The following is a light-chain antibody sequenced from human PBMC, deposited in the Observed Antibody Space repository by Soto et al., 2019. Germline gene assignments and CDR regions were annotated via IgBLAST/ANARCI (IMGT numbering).Light chain of an antibody. CDR1: QSVSVN. CDR3: QQRSNWPRGT. CDR2: GAS. Sequence: EIVMTQSPATLSVSPGERASLSCRASQSVSVNLAWYQQKPGQPPRLLIYGASTRATGIPARFSGSGSGTHFTLTISSLEPEAFAVYYCQQRSNWPRGTFRQVTKVEIK. V-gene: IGKV3-15*01. J-gene: IGKJ1*01.